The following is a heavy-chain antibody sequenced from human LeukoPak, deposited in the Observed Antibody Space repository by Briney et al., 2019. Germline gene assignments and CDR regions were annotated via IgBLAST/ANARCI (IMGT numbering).Heavy chain of an antibody. CDR1: GGSFSGYY. V-gene: IGHV4-34*01. J-gene: IGHJ5*02. CDR2: INHSGST. Sequence: SETLSLTCAVYGGSFSGYYWSWIRQPPGKGLEWIGEINHSGSTNHNPSLKSRVTISVDTSKNQFSLKLSSVTAADTAVYYCARGSLTTSTTVTPQGGKTWFDPWGQGTLVTVSS. CDR3: ARGSLTTSTTVTPQGGKTWFDP. D-gene: IGHD4-17*01.